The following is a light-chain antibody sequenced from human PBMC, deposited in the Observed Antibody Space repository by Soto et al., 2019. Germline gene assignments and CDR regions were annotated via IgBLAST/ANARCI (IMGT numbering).Light chain of an antibody. V-gene: IGKV3-20*01. Sequence: EIVLTQSPGTLSLSPVERATLSCRASQSVSSSYLAWYQQKPGQAPRLLIYGASSRATGIPDRFSGRGSGTDFSLTISRLEPGDFAVYYCQHYGDSLSITFGQGTRLEIK. CDR3: QHYGDSLSIT. J-gene: IGKJ5*01. CDR1: QSVSSSY. CDR2: GAS.